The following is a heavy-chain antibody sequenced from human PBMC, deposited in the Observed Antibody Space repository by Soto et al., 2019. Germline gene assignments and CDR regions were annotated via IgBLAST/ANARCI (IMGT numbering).Heavy chain of an antibody. Sequence: SETLFLTCTVSGGAVSSGTYYWSWIRQPPGKGLEWIGHIYFTGSTNYNPSLKSRVTMSLDTSRNQFSLKLSSVTAADTAVYYCTRGPPRVQWFDPWGLGTLVTVSS. J-gene: IGHJ5*02. CDR1: GGAVSSGTYY. V-gene: IGHV4-61*01. CDR3: TRGPPRVQWFDP. CDR2: IYFTGST.